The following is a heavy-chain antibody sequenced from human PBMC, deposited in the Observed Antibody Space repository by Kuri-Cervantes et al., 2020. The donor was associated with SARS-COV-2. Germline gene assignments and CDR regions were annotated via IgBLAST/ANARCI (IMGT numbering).Heavy chain of an antibody. CDR3: TRVGHSSSWDYYYYMDV. CDR1: GFTFGDYA. D-gene: IGHD6-6*01. Sequence: GESLKISCTASGFTFGDYAMSWVRQAPGKGLEWVGFIRSKAYGGTTEYAASVKGRFTISRDDSKSIAYLQMNSLKTEDTAVYYCTRVGHSSSWDYYYYMDVWGKGTTVTASS. CDR2: IRSKAYGGTT. J-gene: IGHJ6*03. V-gene: IGHV3-49*04.